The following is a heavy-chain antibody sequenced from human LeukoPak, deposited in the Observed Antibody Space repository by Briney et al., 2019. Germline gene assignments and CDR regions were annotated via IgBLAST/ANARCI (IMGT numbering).Heavy chain of an antibody. V-gene: IGHV4-31*03. CDR3: ARRGYQAIDY. J-gene: IGHJ4*02. D-gene: IGHD3-22*01. CDR1: GGSISRGGYY. Sequence: PSETLSLTCTVSGGSISRGGYYWSWIRQHPGKGLEWIGYIYYSGSTYYNPSLKSRVTISVDTSKNQFSLKLSSVTAADTAVYYCARRGYQAIDYWGQGTLVTVSS. CDR2: IYYSGST.